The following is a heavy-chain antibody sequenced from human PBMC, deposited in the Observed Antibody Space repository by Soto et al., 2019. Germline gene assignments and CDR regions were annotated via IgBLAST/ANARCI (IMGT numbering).Heavy chain of an antibody. J-gene: IGHJ5*02. D-gene: IGHD3-22*01. CDR2: IYYSGST. CDR1: GGSISSYY. CDR3: ARQLSYYDSSGYYWFDP. V-gene: IGHV4-59*08. Sequence: SETLSLTCTVSGGSISSYYWSWIRQPPGKGLEWIGYIYYSGSTNYNPSLKSRVTISVDTSKNQFSLKLSSVTAADTAVYYCARQLSYYDSSGYYWFDPWGQGTLVTVSS.